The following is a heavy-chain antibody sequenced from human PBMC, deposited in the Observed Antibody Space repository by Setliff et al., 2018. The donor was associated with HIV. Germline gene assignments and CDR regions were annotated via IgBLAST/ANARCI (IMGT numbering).Heavy chain of an antibody. Sequence: GSLRLSCAASGFTFSSYAMSWVRQAPGKGLEWVSAISGSGGSTYHADSVKGRFTISRDNSKNTLYLQMNSLRAEDTAVYYCARTNNNYYYDTSDYFAGYYFDSWGQGTLVTVSS. V-gene: IGHV3-23*01. CDR1: GFTFSSYA. CDR3: ARTNNNYYYDTSDYFAGYYFDS. J-gene: IGHJ4*02. CDR2: ISGSGGST. D-gene: IGHD3-22*01.